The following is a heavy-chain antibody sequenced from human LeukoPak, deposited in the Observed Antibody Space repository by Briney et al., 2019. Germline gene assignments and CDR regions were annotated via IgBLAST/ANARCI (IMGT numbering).Heavy chain of an antibody. V-gene: IGHV1-2*02. CDR3: AREEVSVISDTCCSGLGY. J-gene: IGHJ4*02. D-gene: IGHD3-10*01. Sequence: ASVKVSCKASGYTFTGFYMHWVRQAPGQGLERMGWINPNSGGTNYQGRVTMTRDTSINTAYMELSSLRSDDTAVYYCAREEVSVISDTCCSGLGYWGQGTLITVSS. CDR2: INPNSGGT. CDR1: GYTFTGFY.